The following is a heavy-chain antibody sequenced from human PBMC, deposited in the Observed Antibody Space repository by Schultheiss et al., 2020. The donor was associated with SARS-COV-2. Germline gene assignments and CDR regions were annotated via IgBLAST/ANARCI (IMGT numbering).Heavy chain of an antibody. Sequence: GSLRLSCAASGFTFSSYSMNWVRQAPGKGLEWIGYIYYSGSTNYNPSLKSRVTISVDTSKNQFSLELSSVTAAETAVYYCARAVVPAAILVPGWFDPWGQGTLVTVSS. CDR1: GFTFSSYS. J-gene: IGHJ5*02. CDR3: ARAVVPAAILVPGWFDP. D-gene: IGHD2-2*01. V-gene: IGHV4-59*01. CDR2: IYYSGST.